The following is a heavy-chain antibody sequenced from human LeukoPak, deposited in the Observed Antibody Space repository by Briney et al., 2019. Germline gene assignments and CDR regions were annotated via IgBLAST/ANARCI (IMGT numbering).Heavy chain of an antibody. Sequence: SETLSLTCAVYGGSFSGYYWSWIRQPPGKGLEWIGEINHSGSNNYNPSLKNRVTISVGTSQYHFSLKLISVSAAYTAVYSCARGQVGGSHYYGSWSYYKPPIWFDLWGQGTLVTVSS. J-gene: IGHJ5*02. CDR2: INHSGSN. D-gene: IGHD3-10*01. CDR1: GGSFSGYY. V-gene: IGHV4-34*01. CDR3: ARGQVGGSHYYGSWSYYKPPIWFDL.